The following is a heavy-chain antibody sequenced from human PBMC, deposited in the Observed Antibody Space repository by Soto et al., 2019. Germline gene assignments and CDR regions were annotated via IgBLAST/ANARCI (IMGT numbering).Heavy chain of an antibody. Sequence: QVHLVQSGAEVKKPGASVKVSCKASGYTFTSYGITWVRQAPGQGLEWMGWISADNGNTDYAQKPKGRFIVTGYTAASTAYMEVRGLRSDATAVYYCARGRYGDYWGQGALVTVSS. J-gene: IGHJ4*02. CDR1: GYTFTSYG. CDR3: ARGRYGDY. V-gene: IGHV1-18*01. D-gene: IGHD1-1*01. CDR2: ISADNGNT.